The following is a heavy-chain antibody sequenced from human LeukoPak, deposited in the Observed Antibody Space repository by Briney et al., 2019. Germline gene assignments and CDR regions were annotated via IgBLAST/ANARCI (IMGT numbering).Heavy chain of an antibody. D-gene: IGHD3-3*01. CDR3: ARGVSDFWSGYPWSDP. Sequence: PSETLSLTCTVSGGSISSYYWSWIRQPPGKGLEWIGYIYYSGSTNYNPSLKSRVTISVDTSKNQFSLKLSSVTAADTAVYYCARGVSDFWSGYPWSDPWGQGTLVTVSS. V-gene: IGHV4-59*01. CDR1: GGSISSYY. CDR2: IYYSGST. J-gene: IGHJ5*02.